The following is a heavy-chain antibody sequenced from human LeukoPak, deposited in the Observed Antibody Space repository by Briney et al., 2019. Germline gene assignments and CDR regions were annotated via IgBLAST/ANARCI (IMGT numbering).Heavy chain of an antibody. Sequence: TGGSLRLSCAASGFIVSSNYMNWVRQAPGKGLEWVSVIYSGGSTYYADSVKGRFTISRDNAKNSLYLQMNSLRAEDTAVYYCASLGPLDRSGYYPKVIGEQTPARLDYWGQGTLVTVSS. V-gene: IGHV3-53*01. J-gene: IGHJ4*02. CDR3: ASLGPLDRSGYYPKVIGEQTPARLDY. CDR2: IYSGGST. CDR1: GFIVSSNY. D-gene: IGHD3-22*01.